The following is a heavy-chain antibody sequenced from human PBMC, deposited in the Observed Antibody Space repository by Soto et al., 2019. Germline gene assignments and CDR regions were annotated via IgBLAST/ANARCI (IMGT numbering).Heavy chain of an antibody. D-gene: IGHD6-6*01. CDR3: ARDSSSSYFDY. V-gene: IGHV1-69*13. CDR2: IIPIFGTA. J-gene: IGHJ4*02. CDR1: GGTFSSYA. Sequence: GASVKVSCKASGGTFSSYAISWVRQAPGQVLEWMGRIIPIFGTANYAQKFQGRVTITADEATSTAYMELSSLRSEDTAVYYCARDSSSSYFDYWGQGTLVTVSS.